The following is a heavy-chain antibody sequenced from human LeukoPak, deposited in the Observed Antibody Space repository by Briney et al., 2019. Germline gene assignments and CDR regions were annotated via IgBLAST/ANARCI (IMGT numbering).Heavy chain of an antibody. CDR2: YHSGST. J-gene: IGHJ4*02. V-gene: IGHV4-38-2*02. CDR3: ARDFCSGGSCYLSH. CDR1: GYSISSGYY. D-gene: IGHD2-15*01. Sequence: SETLSLTCTVSGYSISSGYYWGWIRRPPGKGLEWIGIYHSGSTYYNPSLKSRVTISVDTSKNQFSLKLSSVTAADTAVYYCARDFCSGGSCYLSHWGQETLVTVSS.